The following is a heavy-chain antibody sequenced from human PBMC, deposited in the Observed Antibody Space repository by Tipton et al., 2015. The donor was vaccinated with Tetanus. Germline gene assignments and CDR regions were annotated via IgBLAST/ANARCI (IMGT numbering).Heavy chain of an antibody. Sequence: LSLTCAASGFIFRSYGIHWVRQAPGKGLEWVAFVSSDGSKKYYADSVKGRITISRDNSKNTVSLQMNRLRPEDTAVYYGAKDLAAYCGGDCFSFDYRGQGTLVTVSS. J-gene: IGHJ4*02. CDR1: GFIFRSYG. D-gene: IGHD2-21*02. CDR3: AKDLAAYCGGDCFSFDY. CDR2: VSSDGSKK. V-gene: IGHV3-30*18.